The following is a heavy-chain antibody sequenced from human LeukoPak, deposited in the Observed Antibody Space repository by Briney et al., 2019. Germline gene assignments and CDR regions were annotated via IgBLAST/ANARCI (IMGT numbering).Heavy chain of an antibody. CDR1: GFTFSSYA. V-gene: IGHV3-23*01. J-gene: IGHJ6*02. Sequence: GGSLGLSCVTSGFTFSSYAMSWVRQAPGKGLEWVSVISGSGGTTYYADSVKGRFTISRHNSKSTLYLQMNSLRAEDTAVYYCAKDTSGSTSYSYHYGMDVWGQGTTVTVSS. CDR3: AKDTSGSTSYSYHYGMDV. CDR2: ISGSGGTT. D-gene: IGHD1-26*01.